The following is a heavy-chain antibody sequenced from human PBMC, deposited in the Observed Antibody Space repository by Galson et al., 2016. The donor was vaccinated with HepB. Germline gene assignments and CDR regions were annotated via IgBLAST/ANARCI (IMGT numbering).Heavy chain of an antibody. V-gene: IGHV3-7*01. Sequence: SLRLSCAASGFTFSRYWMGWVRQAPGKGLEWVANIKQDGSKKYYVASVKGRFTISRDNANNSVFLQMNSLRDDDTAVYYCARDPGGKFSDGSIDYWGQGTLVTVSS. CDR3: ARDPGGKFSDGSIDY. D-gene: IGHD5-24*01. CDR1: GFTFSRYW. J-gene: IGHJ4*02. CDR2: IKQDGSKK.